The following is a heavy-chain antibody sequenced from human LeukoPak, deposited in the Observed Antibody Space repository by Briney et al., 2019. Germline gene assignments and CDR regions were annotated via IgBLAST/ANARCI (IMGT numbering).Heavy chain of an antibody. CDR2: IYTSGST. CDR1: GGSISSYY. CDR3: ARGGSSWYEVPHFDY. Sequence: SETLSLTCTVSGGSISSYYWSWIRQPAGKGLEWIGRIYTSGSTNYNPSLKSRVTMSVDTSKNQFSLKLSSVTAADTAVYYCARGGSSWYEVPHFDYWGQGTLVTVSS. J-gene: IGHJ4*02. V-gene: IGHV4-4*07. D-gene: IGHD6-13*01.